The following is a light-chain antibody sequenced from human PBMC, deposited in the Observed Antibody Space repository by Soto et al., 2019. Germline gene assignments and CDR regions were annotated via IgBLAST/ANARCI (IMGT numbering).Light chain of an antibody. CDR3: QQYNNWPPGET. V-gene: IGKV3-15*01. J-gene: IGKJ1*01. CDR1: QSVSSN. Sequence: EIVMTQSPATLSVSPGERATLSCRASQSVSSNLAWYQQKPGQAPRLLIYGASTRATGIPARFSGSGSGTEFTLTISSLQSEEFAVYYCQQYNNWPPGETFGQGTKVEIK. CDR2: GAS.